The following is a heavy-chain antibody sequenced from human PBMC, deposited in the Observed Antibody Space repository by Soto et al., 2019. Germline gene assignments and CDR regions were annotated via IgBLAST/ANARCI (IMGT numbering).Heavy chain of an antibody. Sequence: SETLSLTCTVSGGSISSYYWSWIRQPPGKGLEWIGYIYYSGSTNYNPSLKSRVTISVDTSKNQFSLKLSSVTAAGTAVYYCAREQYGDYVDYWGQGTLVTVSS. D-gene: IGHD4-17*01. CDR1: GGSISSYY. J-gene: IGHJ4*02. CDR3: AREQYGDYVDY. CDR2: IYYSGST. V-gene: IGHV4-59*01.